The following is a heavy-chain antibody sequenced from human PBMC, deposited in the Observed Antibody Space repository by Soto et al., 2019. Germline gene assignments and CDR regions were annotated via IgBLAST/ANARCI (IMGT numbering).Heavy chain of an antibody. CDR3: AKDLGAYYYDSSGPINWFAP. Sequence: GGSLRLSCAASGFTFSSYAMSWVRQAPGEGLEWVSAISGSGGSTYYADSVKGRFTISRDNSKNTLYLQMNSLRAEDTAVYYCAKDLGAYYYDSSGPINWFAPWGQGTLVTV. CDR1: GFTFSSYA. J-gene: IGHJ5*02. CDR2: ISGSGGST. D-gene: IGHD3-22*01. V-gene: IGHV3-23*01.